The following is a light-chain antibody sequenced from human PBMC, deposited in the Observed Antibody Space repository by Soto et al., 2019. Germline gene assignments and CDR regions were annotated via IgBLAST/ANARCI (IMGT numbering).Light chain of an antibody. CDR1: QSVSSSY. V-gene: IGKV3-20*01. CDR3: QQYGRT. CDR2: GAS. Sequence: EIVLTQSPGTLSLSPGERATLSCRASQSVSSSYLAWYQHKPGQAPRLLIYGASSRATGIPDRFSGSGSGTDFTLTISRLEPEAFAVYYCQQYGRTFGQGTKVEIK. J-gene: IGKJ1*01.